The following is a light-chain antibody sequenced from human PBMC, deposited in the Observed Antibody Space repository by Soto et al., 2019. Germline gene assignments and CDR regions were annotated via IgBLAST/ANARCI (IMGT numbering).Light chain of an antibody. V-gene: IGLV2-8*01. J-gene: IGLJ1*01. Sequence: QSALTQPPSASGSPGQSVTISCTGTSSDVGANNYVSWYRQHPGKAPKPMFYEVTKRPSGVPDRFSGSKSGNTASLTVSGLQAEDEADYYCSSYAGTNRVFGTGTKLTVL. CDR3: SSYAGTNRV. CDR2: EVT. CDR1: SSDVGANNY.